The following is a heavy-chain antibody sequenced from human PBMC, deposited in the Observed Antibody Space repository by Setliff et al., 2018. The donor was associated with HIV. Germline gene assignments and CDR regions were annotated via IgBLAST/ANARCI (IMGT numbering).Heavy chain of an antibody. CDR3: ARVYYNLWSSYFWEHVQLDP. J-gene: IGHJ5*02. CDR1: GFSISSDGFY. Sequence: PSETLSLTCTLSGFSISSDGFYWNWIRQRPGKGLEWIGYIFGSGITYYNPSLKSRLRISTDTSANQFSVELSSVTAADTALYYCARVYYNLWSSYFWEHVQLDPWSQGTQVTVSS. V-gene: IGHV4-31*03. CDR2: IFGSGIT. D-gene: IGHD3-3*01.